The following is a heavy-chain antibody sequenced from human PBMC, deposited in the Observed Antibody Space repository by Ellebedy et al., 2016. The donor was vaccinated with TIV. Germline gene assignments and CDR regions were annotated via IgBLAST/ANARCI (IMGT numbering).Heavy chain of an antibody. CDR3: AKEAAEAKEGAAAYLSYDY. CDR1: GFTFGSYA. Sequence: GESLKISXAASGFTFGSYAMSWVRQAPGKGLEWVSTISDSGSGTWYTDSVKGRLTISRDNSKSTPYLQMNSLTAEDTAMYYCAKEAAEAKEGAAAYLSYDYWGQGTLVTVSS. V-gene: IGHV3-23*01. D-gene: IGHD6-25*01. J-gene: IGHJ4*02. CDR2: ISDSGSGT.